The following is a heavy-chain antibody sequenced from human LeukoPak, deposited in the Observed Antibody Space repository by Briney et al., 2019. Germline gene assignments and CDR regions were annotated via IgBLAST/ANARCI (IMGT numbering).Heavy chain of an antibody. CDR3: ARLISGSLGEYFQY. V-gene: IGHV5-51*01. Sequence: GEALKISCKGAGHSFNSYWFGWVREMPGEGPLLMGVIYHGDCDTRYSPSLQGQVPISADKSISTTHLQWSSLKASDTAMYYCARLISGSLGEYFQYWGQGTLVTVSS. D-gene: IGHD1-26*01. CDR2: IYHGDCDT. CDR1: GHSFNSYW. J-gene: IGHJ1*01.